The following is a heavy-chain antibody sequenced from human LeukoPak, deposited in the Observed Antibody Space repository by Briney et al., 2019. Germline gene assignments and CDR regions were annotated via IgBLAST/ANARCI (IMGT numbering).Heavy chain of an antibody. CDR1: GGSISRSSYY. J-gene: IGHJ4*02. CDR2: IHYSGII. Sequence: SETLSLTCTVSGGSISRSSYYWGCIRQPPGKGLEWIGSIHYSGIIYYNPSLKSRVTISVDTSKNHFSLKLSSVTAADTAVYYCAREVAGIQLFDYWGQGTLVTVSS. CDR3: AREVAGIQLFDY. D-gene: IGHD5-18*01. V-gene: IGHV4-39*02.